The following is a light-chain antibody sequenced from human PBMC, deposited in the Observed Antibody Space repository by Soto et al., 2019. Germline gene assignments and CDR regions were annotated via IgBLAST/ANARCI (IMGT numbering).Light chain of an antibody. J-gene: IGKJ1*01. Sequence: GDRVTITCRASQSSSSWLAWYQQKPGKAPKLLIYDASSVESGAPSRYSGSGCVREFTLTISSLQPAAFATYYCQQYNSDWRFGQGTKVDTK. V-gene: IGKV1-5*01. CDR2: DAS. CDR1: QSSSSW. CDR3: QQYNSDWR.